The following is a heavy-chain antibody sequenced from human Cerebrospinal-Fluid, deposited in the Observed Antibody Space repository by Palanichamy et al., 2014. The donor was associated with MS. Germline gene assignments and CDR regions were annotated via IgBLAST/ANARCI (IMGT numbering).Heavy chain of an antibody. J-gene: IGHJ4*02. Sequence: QVQLQQWGAGLVKPAETLSLTCGVYGGALSGYYWSWIRQPPGKGLEWIREITQSGTTNYNPSLKGRVTISLDTSNNQFSLRLNSATAADTALYYCSRGALVATHVFDYWGQGNLVTVSS. V-gene: IGHV4-34*02. D-gene: IGHD2-21*01. CDR3: SRGALVATHVFDY. CDR1: GGALSGYY. CDR2: ITQSGTT.